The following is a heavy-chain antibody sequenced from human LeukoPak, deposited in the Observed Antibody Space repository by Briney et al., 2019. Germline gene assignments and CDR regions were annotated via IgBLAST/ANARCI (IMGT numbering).Heavy chain of an antibody. J-gene: IGHJ3*02. CDR2: IRSKAYGGAT. Sequence: KPGRSLRLSCTASGFTFGDYAMSWFRQAPGEGLEWVGFIRSKAYGGATEYAASVKGRFTITRDDSKSIAYLQMNSLKTEDTAVYYCSTPRDNIHDVFDIWGQGTMVTVSS. D-gene: IGHD2/OR15-2a*01. CDR3: STPRDNIHDVFDI. CDR1: GFTFGDYA. V-gene: IGHV3-49*05.